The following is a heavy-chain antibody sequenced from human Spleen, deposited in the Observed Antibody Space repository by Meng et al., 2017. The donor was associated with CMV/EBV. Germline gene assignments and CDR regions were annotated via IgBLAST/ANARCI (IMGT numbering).Heavy chain of an antibody. CDR3: AREPGYGSGGCYSYYSMDV. Sequence: AVKVSCKSSGGTFSSYAISWVRQAPGQGLEWMGGIIPIFGIANYAQKFQGRVTITADKSTSKAYMELSSLRSEDTAVYYCAREPGYGSGGCYSYYSMDVWGQGTTVTVSS. D-gene: IGHD3-10*01. V-gene: IGHV1-69*10. J-gene: IGHJ6*02. CDR2: IIPIFGIA. CDR1: GGTFSSYA.